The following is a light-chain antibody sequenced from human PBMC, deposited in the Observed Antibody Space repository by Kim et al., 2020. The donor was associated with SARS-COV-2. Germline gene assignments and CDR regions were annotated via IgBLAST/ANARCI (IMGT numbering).Light chain of an antibody. V-gene: IGLV6-57*02. CDR1: GGSIAANF. CDR2: EDN. J-gene: IGLJ3*02. CDR3: QSYDSTIWV. Sequence: LTQPQSVSESPGKTVTISCTGTGGSIAANFVQWYQQRPGSAPTTVIYEDNQRPSGVPDRFSGSIDSSSNSASLTISGLMTEDEADYYCQSYDSTIWVFGGGTQLTVL.